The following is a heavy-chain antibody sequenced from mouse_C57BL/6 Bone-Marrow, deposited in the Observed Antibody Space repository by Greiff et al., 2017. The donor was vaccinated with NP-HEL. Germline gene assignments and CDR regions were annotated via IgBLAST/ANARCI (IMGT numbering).Heavy chain of an antibody. CDR1: EYAFPSHD. D-gene: IGHD4-1*01. CDR2: INSDGGST. J-gene: IGHJ4*01. CDR3: SRLGTGPPYYAMDY. V-gene: IGHV5-2*01. Sequence: EVHLVESGGGLVQPGESLKLSCESNEYAFPSHDMSWVRKTPEKRLELVAAINSDGGSTYYPDTMERRFIISRDNTKKTLYLQMSSLRSEDTALDYYSRLGTGPPYYAMDYWGQGTSVTVSS.